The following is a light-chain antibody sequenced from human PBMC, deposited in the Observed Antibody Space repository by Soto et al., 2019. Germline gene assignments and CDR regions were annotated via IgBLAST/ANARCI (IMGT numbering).Light chain of an antibody. CDR2: DVS. Sequence: QSALTQPRSVSGSPGQSVTISCTGTSSDVGGYNYVYWYQQHPGNAPKLMIYDVSKRPSAVPDRFSDSKSGNSASLTISELQAEDEADYYCCSDAGSYTDVFGTGTKLTVL. CDR1: SSDVGGYNY. V-gene: IGLV2-11*01. J-gene: IGLJ1*01. CDR3: CSDAGSYTDV.